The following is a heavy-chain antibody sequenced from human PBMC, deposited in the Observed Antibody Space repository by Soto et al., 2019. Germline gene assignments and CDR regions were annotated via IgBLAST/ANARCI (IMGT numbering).Heavy chain of an antibody. CDR1: GGSVNGYY. CDR3: ATRITVFGLLIPPFDP. CDR2: INHTGGT. J-gene: IGHJ5*02. Sequence: SETLSLTCAVYGGSVNGYYWNWIRQPPGKGLKWIGEINHTGGTHYNPSLKSRVTMSVDTSKNQFSLRLSSVTAADTAIYYCATRITVFGLLIPPFDPWGQGTKITVSS. V-gene: IGHV4-34*01. D-gene: IGHD3-3*01.